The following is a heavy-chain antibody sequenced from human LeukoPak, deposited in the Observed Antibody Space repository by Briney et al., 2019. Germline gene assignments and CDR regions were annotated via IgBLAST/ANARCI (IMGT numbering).Heavy chain of an antibody. Sequence: SETLSLTCAVSGYSISSGYYWSWIRQPPGKGLEWIATIHHSGMTYYNPSLKSRVTISVDTSKNQFSLKLSSVTAAGTAVYYCARYTGTNWGYSFDYWGQGTLVTVSS. CDR2: IHHSGMT. CDR1: GYSISSGYY. D-gene: IGHD7-27*01. V-gene: IGHV4-38-2*01. CDR3: ARYTGTNWGYSFDY. J-gene: IGHJ4*02.